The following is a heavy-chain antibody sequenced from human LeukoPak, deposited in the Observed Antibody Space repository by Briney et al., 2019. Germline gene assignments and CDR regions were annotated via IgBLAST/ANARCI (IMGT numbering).Heavy chain of an antibody. CDR1: GFTFTNYG. CDR3: AKCIVGATAPFDY. V-gene: IGHV3-23*01. J-gene: IGHJ4*02. D-gene: IGHD1-26*01. Sequence: GGSLRLSCAASGFTFTNYGMGWVRQGPGKGLEWVSAISGSGGNTYYADSVKGRFTISRDNSKNTLYLQMNSLRAEDTAVYYCAKCIVGATAPFDYWGQGTLVTVSS. CDR2: ISGSGGNT.